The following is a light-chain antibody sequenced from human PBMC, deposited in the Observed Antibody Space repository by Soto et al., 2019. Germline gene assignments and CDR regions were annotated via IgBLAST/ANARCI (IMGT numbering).Light chain of an antibody. Sequence: DIQMTQSPSSLSASVGDRVTITRRASQSISSYLNWYQQKPGKAPKLLIYAASSLQSGVPSMFSGSGSGTDFTLTISSLQPEDFATYYCQQSYSTPRTFVQGTKVEIK. V-gene: IGKV1-39*01. CDR1: QSISSY. CDR2: AAS. J-gene: IGKJ1*01. CDR3: QQSYSTPRT.